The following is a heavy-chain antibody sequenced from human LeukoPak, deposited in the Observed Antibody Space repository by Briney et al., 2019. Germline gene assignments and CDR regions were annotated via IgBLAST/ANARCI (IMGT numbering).Heavy chain of an antibody. CDR2: IYTGGTT. V-gene: IGHV3-53*01. J-gene: IGHJ6*03. Sequence: GGSLRLSCAASGFTINSNYMTWVRQAPGKGLEWVSIIYTGGTTYYADSVKGRFTMSRDNSKNTLYLQMNSLRAEDTAVYYCARALKGSGTIYCPYHMDVWGKGTTVTVSS. CDR1: GFTINSNY. CDR3: ARALKGSGTIYCPYHMDV. D-gene: IGHD3-10*01.